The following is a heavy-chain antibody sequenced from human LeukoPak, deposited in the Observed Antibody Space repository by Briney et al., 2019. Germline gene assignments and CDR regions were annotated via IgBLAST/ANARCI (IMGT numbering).Heavy chain of an antibody. D-gene: IGHD6-19*01. Sequence: PSETLSLTCTVSGGSISSGSYYWSWIRQPAGKGLEWIGSVFHSGSTYYNPSLKSRVTISVDTSKNQFSLKLSSVTASDTAVYYCAIRIAVAGKYYFDYWGQGTLVTVSS. CDR2: VFHSGST. V-gene: IGHV4-39*01. J-gene: IGHJ4*02. CDR3: AIRIAVAGKYYFDY. CDR1: GGSISSGSYY.